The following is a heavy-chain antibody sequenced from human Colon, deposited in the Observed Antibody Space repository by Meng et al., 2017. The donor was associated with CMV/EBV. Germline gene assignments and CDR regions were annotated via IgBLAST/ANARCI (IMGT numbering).Heavy chain of an antibody. V-gene: IGHV1-2*02. CDR3: ATISGGDFDF. J-gene: IGHJ4*02. CDR2: LNPNSGDT. Sequence: QVQLVRLGEEVKNPGPSVKVSCKTSAYTFTGYFMFWVRKAPGQGLEWMGSLNPNSGDTNSAQKFHGRLTMTRDTSIHTAYMELGSLRSDDTAVYYCATISGGDFDFWGQGTLVTVSS. CDR1: AYTFTGYF. D-gene: IGHD3-10*01.